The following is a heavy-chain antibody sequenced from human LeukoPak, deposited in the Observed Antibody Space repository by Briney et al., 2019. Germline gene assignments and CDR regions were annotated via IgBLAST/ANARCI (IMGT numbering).Heavy chain of an antibody. CDR1: GFTFSSSA. J-gene: IGHJ4*02. Sequence: PGGSLRLSCAASGFTFSSSAMSWVSQAPGKGLEWVSTISGSGDRTYYADSVKGRFTISRDNSKNTLFLHMNSLRAEDAAVYYCAKAPVTTCRGAFCYPFDYWGLGTLVTVSS. CDR3: AKAPVTTCRGAFCYPFDY. CDR2: ISGSGDRT. V-gene: IGHV3-23*01. D-gene: IGHD2-15*01.